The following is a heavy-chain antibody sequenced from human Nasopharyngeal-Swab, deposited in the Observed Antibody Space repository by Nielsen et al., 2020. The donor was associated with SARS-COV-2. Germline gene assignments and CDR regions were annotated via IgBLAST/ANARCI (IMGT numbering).Heavy chain of an antibody. CDR3: ATSSPIITISPNWFDP. CDR2: FDPEDGET. Sequence: ASVKVSCKVSGYTLTELSMHWVRQAPGKGLEWMGGFDPEDGETIYAQKFQGRVTMTEDTSTDTAYMELSSLRSEDTAMYYCATSSPIITISPNWFDPWGQGTLVTVSS. J-gene: IGHJ5*02. CDR1: GYTLTELS. D-gene: IGHD3-3*01. V-gene: IGHV1-24*01.